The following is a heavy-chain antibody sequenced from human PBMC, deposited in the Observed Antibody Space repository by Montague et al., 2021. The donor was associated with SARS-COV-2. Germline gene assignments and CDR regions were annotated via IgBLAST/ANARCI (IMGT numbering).Heavy chain of an antibody. CDR2: INHSGST. CDR3: ARGGGYSYGALDY. D-gene: IGHD5-18*01. J-gene: IGHJ4*02. Sequence: SETLSLTYVVYGGSFSGYYWSWIRQPPGKGLEWIGEINHSGSTNYNPSLKSRVTISVDTSKKQFSLRLNSVTAADTAAYYCARGGGYSYGALDYWGQGTLVTVSS. CDR1: GGSFSGYY. V-gene: IGHV4-34*01.